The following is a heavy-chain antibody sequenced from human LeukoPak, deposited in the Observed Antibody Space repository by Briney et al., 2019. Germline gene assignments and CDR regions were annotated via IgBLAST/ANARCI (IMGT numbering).Heavy chain of an antibody. Sequence: GGSLRLSCAASGFTFSSYAMSWVRQAPGKGLEWVSAISGSGSSTYYAYSVKGRFTISRDNSKNTLYLQMNSLRAEDTAVYYCANDIVRGPFDYWGQGTLVTVSS. CDR3: ANDIVRGPFDY. CDR2: ISGSGSST. V-gene: IGHV3-23*01. J-gene: IGHJ4*02. CDR1: GFTFSSYA. D-gene: IGHD3-10*01.